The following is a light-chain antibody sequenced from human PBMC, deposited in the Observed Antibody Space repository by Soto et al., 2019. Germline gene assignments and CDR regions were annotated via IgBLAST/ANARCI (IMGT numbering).Light chain of an antibody. J-gene: IGLJ3*02. CDR3: AAWDDSLSGWV. CDR2: SDD. CDR1: SSNIGGNA. Sequence: QSVLTQPPSVSEAPRQRVTISCSGSSSNIGGNAVNWYQQFPGKAPTLLVFSDDLVPSGVSRRFSGSKSGTSASLAISGLQAEDEADYYCAAWDDSLSGWVFGGGTKVTVL. V-gene: IGLV1-36*01.